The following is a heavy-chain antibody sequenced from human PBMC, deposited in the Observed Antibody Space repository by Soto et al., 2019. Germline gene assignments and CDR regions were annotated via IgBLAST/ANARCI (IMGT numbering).Heavy chain of an antibody. V-gene: IGHV3-48*02. J-gene: IGHJ4*02. Sequence: PGGSLRLSCAASGFSFSSYGINWVRQAPGKGLEWVSFISSSSSTIYYADSVKGRFTVSRDNAKNSLYLQMSSLRDEDTAVYYCARGVDCSVGNCYGIFGYWGQGTLVTVSS. D-gene: IGHD2-15*01. CDR1: GFSFSSYG. CDR3: ARGVDCSVGNCYGIFGY. CDR2: ISSSSSTI.